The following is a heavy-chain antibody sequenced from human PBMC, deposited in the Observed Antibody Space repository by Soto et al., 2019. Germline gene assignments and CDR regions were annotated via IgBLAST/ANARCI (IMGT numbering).Heavy chain of an antibody. CDR2: INPNDGST. CDR3: ATPSYWNDPNPFDY. Sequence: ASVKVSCKASGYTFTSYCISWVRQAPGQGLEWMGIINPNDGSTNYAQKFQGRVTMTRDTSTSTVYMELSSLRSEDTAVYYCATPSYWNDPNPFDYWGQGTLVTVSS. V-gene: IGHV1-46*03. CDR1: GYTFTSYC. J-gene: IGHJ4*02. D-gene: IGHD1-1*01.